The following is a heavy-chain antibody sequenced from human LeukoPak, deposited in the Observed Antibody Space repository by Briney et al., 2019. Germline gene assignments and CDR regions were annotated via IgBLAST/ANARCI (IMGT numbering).Heavy chain of an antibody. D-gene: IGHD3/OR15-3a*01. CDR2: INHSGST. V-gene: IGHV4-34*01. Sequence: SETLSLTCAVYGVSFSGYYWSWIRQPPGKGLEWIGEINHSGSTNYNPSLKSRVTISVDTSKNQFSLKLSSVTAAEPAGYYCASVGERGAWTGYPRGYNGYGAWGNRALVT. CDR1: GVSFSGYY. CDR3: ASVGERGAWTGYPRGYNGYGA. J-gene: IGHJ4*03.